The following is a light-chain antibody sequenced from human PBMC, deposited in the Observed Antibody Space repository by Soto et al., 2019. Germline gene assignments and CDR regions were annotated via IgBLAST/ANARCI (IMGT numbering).Light chain of an antibody. CDR2: EAS. J-gene: IGKJ2*01. CDR3: QLYNNWLMYT. V-gene: IGKV3-15*01. CDR1: QSVSSN. Sequence: EIVMTQSPATLSVAPGERATLSCRASQSVSSNLAWYQQKPGQAPRLLIYEASTRATGIPARFSGSGSGTEFTLTISSLQSEDFAVYYCQLYNNWLMYTFGQGTKVEIK.